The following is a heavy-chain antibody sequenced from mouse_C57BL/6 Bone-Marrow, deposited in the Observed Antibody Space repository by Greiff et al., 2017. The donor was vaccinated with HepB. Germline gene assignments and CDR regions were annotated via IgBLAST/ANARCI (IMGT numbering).Heavy chain of an antibody. CDR3: ARGNSGDWYFDV. CDR2: INPSTGGT. J-gene: IGHJ1*03. CDR1: GYSFTGYY. V-gene: IGHV1-42*01. Sequence: EVQLQQSGPELVKPGASVKISCKASGYSFTGYYMNWVKQSPEKSLEWIGEINPSTGGTTYNQKFKAKATLTVDKSSSTAYMQLKSLTSEDSAVYYCARGNSGDWYFDVWGTGTTVTVSS.